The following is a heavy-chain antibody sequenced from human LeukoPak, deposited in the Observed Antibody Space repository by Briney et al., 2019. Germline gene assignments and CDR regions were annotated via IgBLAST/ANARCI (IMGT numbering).Heavy chain of an antibody. CDR3: AREAHYYDSSGYIDY. J-gene: IGHJ4*02. V-gene: IGHV4-30-4*01. Sequence: SETVSLTCTVSGGSISSGDYYWSWIRQPPGKGLEWIGYIYYSGSTYYNPSLKSRVTISVDTSKNQFSLKLSSVTAADTAVYYCAREAHYYDSSGYIDYWGQGTLVTVSS. D-gene: IGHD3-22*01. CDR2: IYYSGST. CDR1: GGSISSGDYY.